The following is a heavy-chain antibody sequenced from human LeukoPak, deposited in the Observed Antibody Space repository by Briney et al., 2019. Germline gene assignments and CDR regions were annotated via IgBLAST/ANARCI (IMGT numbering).Heavy chain of an antibody. D-gene: IGHD6-13*01. V-gene: IGHV1-2*02. Sequence: ASVKVSCKASGYTFTGYYMHWVRQAPGQGLEWMGWINPNSGGTNYAQKFQGRVTMTRDTSISTAYMELSRLRSDDMAVYYCARALSGLAAAGYYYYGTDVWGQGTTVTVSS. J-gene: IGHJ6*02. CDR2: INPNSGGT. CDR1: GYTFTGYY. CDR3: ARALSGLAAAGYYYYGTDV.